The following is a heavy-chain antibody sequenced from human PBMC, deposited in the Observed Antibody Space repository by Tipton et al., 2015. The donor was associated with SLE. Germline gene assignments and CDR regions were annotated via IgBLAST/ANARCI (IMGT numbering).Heavy chain of an antibody. J-gene: IGHJ3*02. D-gene: IGHD2-2*02. CDR1: GFSFSTYA. CDR3: AKDRATEYCSGNSCHTEDAFGI. CDR2: ISGSGGTT. V-gene: IGHV3-23*01. Sequence: GSLRLPCAASGFSFSTYAMSWVRQAPGKGLEWVSAISGSGGTTYYADSVKGRFTISRDNSKNTLYLQMNSLSAEDTAVYYCAKDRATEYCSGNSCHTEDAFGIWGRGTMVTVS.